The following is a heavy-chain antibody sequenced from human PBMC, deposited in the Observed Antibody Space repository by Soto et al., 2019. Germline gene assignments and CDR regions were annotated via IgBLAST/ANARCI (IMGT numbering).Heavy chain of an antibody. V-gene: IGHV4-39*02. D-gene: IGHD3-10*01. Sequence: QLQLQESGPGLVKPSETLSLTCTVSGGSISNSSYYWGWIRQPPGMGFEWIGHIYYSGSTYYYSPPHQRRTTSAVDPSKNHSSLDLTPVTAADTAVYYWARRGRSASGSYYFDYWGQGTLVTVSS. CDR1: GGSISNSSYY. J-gene: IGHJ4*02. CDR3: ARRGRSASGSYYFDY. CDR2: IYYSGST.